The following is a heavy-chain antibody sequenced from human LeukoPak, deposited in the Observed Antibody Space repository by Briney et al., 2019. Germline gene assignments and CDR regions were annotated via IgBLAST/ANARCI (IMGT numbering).Heavy chain of an antibody. J-gene: IGHJ4*02. Sequence: ASEKLSCKASVYTFTSYGISWVRQAPGQGLEWMGWISAYNGNTNYAQKLQGRVTMTTDTSTSTAYMELRSLRSDGTAVYYCARDLRGGSGSYFDYWGQGTLVTVSS. CDR3: ARDLRGGSGSYFDY. CDR1: VYTFTSYG. CDR2: ISAYNGNT. V-gene: IGHV1-18*01. D-gene: IGHD1-26*01.